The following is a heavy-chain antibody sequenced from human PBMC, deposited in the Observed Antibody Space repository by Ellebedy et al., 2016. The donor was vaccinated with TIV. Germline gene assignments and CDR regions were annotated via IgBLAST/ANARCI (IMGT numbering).Heavy chain of an antibody. CDR1: GFNFRFYL. D-gene: IGHD6-13*01. CDR2: ISGSGEST. J-gene: IGHJ4*02. V-gene: IGHV3-23*01. Sequence: GESLKISXAVSGFNFRFYLVSWVRQAPGKGLEWVSGISGSGESTDYADSVEGRFTISRDNSKNTLYLQMNSLRAEDTAVYYCARDRRIAAGGALAYWGQGTLVTVSS. CDR3: ARDRRIAAGGALAY.